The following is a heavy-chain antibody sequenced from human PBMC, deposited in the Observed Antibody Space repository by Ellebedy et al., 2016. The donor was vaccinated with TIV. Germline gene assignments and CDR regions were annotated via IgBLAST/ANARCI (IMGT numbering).Heavy chain of an antibody. V-gene: IGHV4-31*03. Sequence: MPSETLSLTCTVSGASISTTIYYWGWIRQLPGKGPAWLGFIYYSGNTYYNPSLESRLTVSVDTSKNQFSLKLKSVTAADTAVYCCARVSYYYGTSYYFDNWGQGTLVTVSS. CDR3: ARVSYYYGTSYYFDN. D-gene: IGHD3-10*01. CDR1: GASISTTIYY. CDR2: IYYSGNT. J-gene: IGHJ4*02.